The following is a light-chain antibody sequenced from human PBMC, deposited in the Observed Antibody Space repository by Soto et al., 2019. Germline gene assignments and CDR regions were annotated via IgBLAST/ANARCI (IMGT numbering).Light chain of an antibody. J-gene: IGLJ2*01. CDR3: AAWEDSLNGVV. Sequence: QSVLTQPPSASGTPGQRVTISCSGSTSNIGSNTVNWYQQLPGPAPKLLIDNNNQRPSGVPDRFAGSKSGTSASLASSGLQSEDEADYYCAAWEDSLNGVVFGGGTKLTVL. CDR2: NNN. CDR1: TSNIGSNT. V-gene: IGLV1-44*01.